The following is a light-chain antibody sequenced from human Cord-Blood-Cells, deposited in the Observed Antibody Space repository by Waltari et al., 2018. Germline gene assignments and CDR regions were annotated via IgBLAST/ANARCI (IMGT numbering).Light chain of an antibody. V-gene: IGLV2-14*01. CDR2: DVS. J-gene: IGLJ1*01. CDR1: SSAVGGYNY. CDR3: SSYTSSSTYV. Sequence: QSALTQPASVSGSPGQSITISCTGTSSAVGGYNYVSWYQQHPGKAPKLMIYDVSNRPSGVSTRFPGSKSGHTASLTISGLQAEDEADYYCSSYTSSSTYVFGTGTKVTVL.